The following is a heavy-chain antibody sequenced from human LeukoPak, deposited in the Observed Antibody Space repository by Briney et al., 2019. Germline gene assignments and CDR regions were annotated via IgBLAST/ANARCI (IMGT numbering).Heavy chain of an antibody. V-gene: IGHV5-10-1*01. J-gene: IGHJ3*02. D-gene: IGHD6-13*01. CDR1: GYSFTSYW. Sequence: GESLRISCKVSGYSFTSYWISWVRQMPGKGLEWMGRIDPSDSYTNYSPSFQGHVTISADKSISTAYLQWSSLKASDTPMYYCGRHRYRRSQDAFDIWGQGTMVSVSS. CDR2: IDPSDSYT. CDR3: GRHRYRRSQDAFDI.